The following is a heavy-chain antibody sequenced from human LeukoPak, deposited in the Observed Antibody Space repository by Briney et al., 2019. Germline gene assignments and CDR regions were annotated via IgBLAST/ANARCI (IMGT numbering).Heavy chain of an antibody. CDR3: ARRVINISGYHFDY. CDR2: IYNSGST. J-gene: IGHJ4*02. Sequence: SETLSLTCTVSGASMSSFYWSWIRQPPGKGPEWIGYIYNSGSTKYNPSLQSRVTISVDTSKNQFSLKMISVTAADTAVYYCARRVINISGYHFDYWGQGTLVTVSS. V-gene: IGHV4-4*08. CDR1: GASMSSFY. D-gene: IGHD3-22*01.